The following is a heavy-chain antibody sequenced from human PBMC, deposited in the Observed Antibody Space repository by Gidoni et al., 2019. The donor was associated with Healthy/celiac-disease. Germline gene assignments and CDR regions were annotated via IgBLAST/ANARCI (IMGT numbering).Heavy chain of an antibody. D-gene: IGHD3-3*01. Sequence: QVQLVQSGAEVQKPGASVKVSCKASGSTFTSYGISWVRQAPGQGLEWMGWISAYNGNTNYAQKLQGRVTMTTDTSTSTAYMELRSLRSDDTAVYYCARIRFTIFGVVTAFDIWGQGTMVTVSS. CDR3: ARIRFTIFGVVTAFDI. V-gene: IGHV1-18*01. CDR1: GSTFTSYG. J-gene: IGHJ3*02. CDR2: ISAYNGNT.